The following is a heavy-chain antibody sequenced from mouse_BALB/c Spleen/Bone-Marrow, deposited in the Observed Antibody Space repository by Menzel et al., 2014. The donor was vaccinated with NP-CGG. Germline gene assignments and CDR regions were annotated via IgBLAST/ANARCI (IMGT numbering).Heavy chain of an antibody. CDR3: ARGITTGYFDY. CDR1: GYAFTNYL. CDR2: INPGSGGT. J-gene: IGHJ2*01. Sequence: QGQLQQSGAELVRPGTSVKGSCKASGYAFTNYLIDWVKQRPGQGLEWIGVINPGSGGTNYNEKFKGKATLTADKSSSTAYMQLSSLTSDDSAVYFCARGITTGYFDYWGQGTTLTVSS. D-gene: IGHD1-1*01. V-gene: IGHV1-54*01.